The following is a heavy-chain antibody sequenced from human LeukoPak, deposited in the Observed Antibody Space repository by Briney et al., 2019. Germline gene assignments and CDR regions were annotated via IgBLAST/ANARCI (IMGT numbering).Heavy chain of an antibody. Sequence: ASVKVSCKASGYTFTSYYMHWVRQAPGQGLEWMGIINPSGGSTSYAQKFQGRVTMTRDTSTSTVYTELSSLRSEDMAVYYCARGGRGLWDYGSGIRRRFDYWGQGTLVTVSS. D-gene: IGHD3-10*01. CDR2: INPSGGST. J-gene: IGHJ4*02. CDR1: GYTFTSYY. V-gene: IGHV1-46*01. CDR3: ARGGRGLWDYGSGIRRRFDY.